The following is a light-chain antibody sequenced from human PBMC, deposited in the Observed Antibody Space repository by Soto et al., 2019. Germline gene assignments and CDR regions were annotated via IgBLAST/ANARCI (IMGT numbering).Light chain of an antibody. CDR1: SSNIGAGYD. CDR2: GNS. CDR3: QSYDSSLPYV. Sequence: QSVLTQPPSVSGAPGQRVTISCTGSSSNIGAGYDVHWYQQLPGTAPKLLIHGNSNRPSGVPDRFSGSKSGTSASLAITGLQAEDEADYYCQSYDSSLPYVFGTGTKLTVL. V-gene: IGLV1-40*01. J-gene: IGLJ1*01.